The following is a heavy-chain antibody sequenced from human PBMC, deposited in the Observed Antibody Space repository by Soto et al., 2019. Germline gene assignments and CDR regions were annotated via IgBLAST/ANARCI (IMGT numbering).Heavy chain of an antibody. V-gene: IGHV3-48*01. Sequence: GGSLRLSCAASGLTFSSYSMNWVRQAPGKGLEWVSYISSSSSTIYYADSVKGRFTISRDNAKNTLYLQMNSLRAEDTAVYYCARDYPKNGIDYWGQGTLVTVSS. D-gene: IGHD1-1*01. CDR1: GLTFSSYS. CDR2: ISSSSSTI. J-gene: IGHJ4*02. CDR3: ARDYPKNGIDY.